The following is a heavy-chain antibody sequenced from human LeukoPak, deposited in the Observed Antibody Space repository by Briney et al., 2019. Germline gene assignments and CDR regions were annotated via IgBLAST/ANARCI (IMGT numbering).Heavy chain of an antibody. Sequence: ASVKVSCKASGGTFSSYAISWVRQAPGQGLEWMGGIIPIFGTANYAQKFQGRVTITADKSTSTAYMELSSLRSENTAVYYCARARRELRWGYYFDYWGQGTLVTVSS. D-gene: IGHD4-23*01. J-gene: IGHJ4*02. CDR1: GGTFSSYA. V-gene: IGHV1-69*06. CDR3: ARARRELRWGYYFDY. CDR2: IIPIFGTA.